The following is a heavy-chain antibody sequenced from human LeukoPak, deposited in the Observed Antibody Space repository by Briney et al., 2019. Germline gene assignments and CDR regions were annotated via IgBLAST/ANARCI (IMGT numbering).Heavy chain of an antibody. CDR1: GGSISSSSYY. Sequence: PSETLSLTCTVSGGSISSSSYYWDWIRQPPGKGLEWIGTIYYSGSTNNNPSLKSRVTISVDTSKNQFSLKLTSVTAADTAVYYCAHFKGGSFDFWGQGTMVTVSS. CDR3: AHFKGGSFDF. D-gene: IGHD1-26*01. J-gene: IGHJ3*01. V-gene: IGHV4-39*01. CDR2: IYYSGST.